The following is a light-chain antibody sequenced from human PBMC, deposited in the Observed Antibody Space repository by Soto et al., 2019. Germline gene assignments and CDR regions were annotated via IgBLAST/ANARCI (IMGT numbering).Light chain of an antibody. V-gene: IGKV1-5*03. CDR2: KAS. J-gene: IGKJ1*01. CDR3: QQYNNWPQT. CDR1: QTISSW. Sequence: DIQMTQSPSPLSGSVGDRVTITCRASQTISSWLAWYQQKPGKAPKLLIYKASTLKSGVPSRFSGSGSGTEFTLTISSLQPEDVAEYHCQQYNNWPQTLGQGTKVDIK.